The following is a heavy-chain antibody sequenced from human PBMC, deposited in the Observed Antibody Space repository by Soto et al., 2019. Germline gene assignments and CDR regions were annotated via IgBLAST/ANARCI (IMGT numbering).Heavy chain of an antibody. CDR2: INHSGST. D-gene: IGHD3-16*01. CDR1: GGSFSGYY. J-gene: IGHJ5*02. Sequence: SETLSLTCAVYGGSFSGYYWSWIRQPPGKGLEWIGEINHSGSTNYNPSLKSRVTISVDTSKNQFSLKLSSVTAADTAVYYCAVLIFGGETRWFDPWGQGTLVTVSS. CDR3: AVLIFGGETRWFDP. V-gene: IGHV4-34*01.